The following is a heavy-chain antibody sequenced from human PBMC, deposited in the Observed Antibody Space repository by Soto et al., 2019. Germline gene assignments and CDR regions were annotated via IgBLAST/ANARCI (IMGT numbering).Heavy chain of an antibody. CDR2: IIPIFGTA. J-gene: IGHJ4*02. D-gene: IGHD3-22*01. V-gene: IGHV1-69*06. CDR3: ARERAYYYDSSGYYAFDY. CDR1: GGTFSSYA. Sequence: SVKVSCEASGGTFSSYAMSWVRQAPGQGLEGMGGIIPIFGTANYAQKFQGRVTITADKSTSTAYMELSSLRSEDTAVYYCARERAYYYDSSGYYAFDYWGQGPLMTV.